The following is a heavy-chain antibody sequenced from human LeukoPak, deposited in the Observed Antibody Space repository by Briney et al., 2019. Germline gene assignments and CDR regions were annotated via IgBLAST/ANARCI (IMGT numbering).Heavy chain of an antibody. V-gene: IGHV4-59*01. CDR3: ARDGVGYYGSGSYYPNWFDP. D-gene: IGHD3-10*01. CDR2: IYFSGST. J-gene: IGHJ5*02. Sequence: SETLSLTCTVSSGSISSYYWSWIRQPSGQGLEWIGYIYFSGSTNYNPSLKSRVTISVDTSKNQFSLKLSSLTAADTAVYYCARDGVGYYGSGSYYPNWFDPWGQGTLVTVSS. CDR1: SGSISSYY.